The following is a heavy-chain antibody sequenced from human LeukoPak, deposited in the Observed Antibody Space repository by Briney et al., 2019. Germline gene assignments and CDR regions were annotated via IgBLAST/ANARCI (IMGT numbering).Heavy chain of an antibody. CDR2: IYSDGST. CDR1: GFSVTSNY. Sequence: SGGSLRLSCTASGFSVTSNYMNWVRQAPGKGLEWVSLIYSDGSTYHADSVKGRFTISRDKPNNMVYLQMNNLRVEDTAMYYCTRDPPAVLLGTYGWGQGALVTVSS. D-gene: IGHD2/OR15-2a*01. J-gene: IGHJ4*02. V-gene: IGHV3-66*01. CDR3: TRDPPAVLLGTYG.